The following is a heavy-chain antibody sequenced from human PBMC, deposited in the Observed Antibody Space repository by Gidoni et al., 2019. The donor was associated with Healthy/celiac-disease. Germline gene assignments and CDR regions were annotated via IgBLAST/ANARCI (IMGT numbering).Heavy chain of an antibody. CDR3: ARDPSGDYESNAFDI. CDR1: GFTFRRYS. J-gene: IGHJ3*02. D-gene: IGHD4-17*01. Sequence: EVQLVESGGGLVQPGGSLRLSCSASGFTFRRYSMNWVRQAPGKGLEWVSDISSSSSTIYYADSVKGRFTISRDNAKNSLYLQMNSLRDEDTAVYYCARDPSGDYESNAFDIWGQGTMVTVSS. CDR2: ISSSSSTI. V-gene: IGHV3-48*02.